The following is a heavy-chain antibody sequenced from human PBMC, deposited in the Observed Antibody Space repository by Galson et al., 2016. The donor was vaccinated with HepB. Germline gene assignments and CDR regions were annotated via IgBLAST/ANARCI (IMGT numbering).Heavy chain of an antibody. D-gene: IGHD4/OR15-4a*01. CDR1: GFAFSTSW. Sequence: SLRLSCAVSGFAFSTSWMTWVRQAPGKGLEYLANIKKDGSETHYADSVRGRFTISRDNARNSLFLQMSTLRAEDTAVYYCLRLSKRENFDYWGQGTLVTVSS. CDR2: IKKDGSET. CDR3: LRLSKRENFDY. V-gene: IGHV3-7*01. J-gene: IGHJ4*02.